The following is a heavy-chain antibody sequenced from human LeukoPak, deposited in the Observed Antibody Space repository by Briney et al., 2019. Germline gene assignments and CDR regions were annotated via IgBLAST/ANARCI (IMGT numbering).Heavy chain of an antibody. CDR2: IYYSGST. CDR1: GGSISSSSYY. V-gene: IGHV4-39*07. Sequence: SETLSLTCTVSGGSISSSSYYWGWIRQPPGKGLEWIGSIYYSGSTDYNPSLKSRVTISVDTSKNQFSLKLSSVTAADTAVYYCARGVGGSYQPDYWGQGTLVTVSS. CDR3: ARGVGGSYQPDY. J-gene: IGHJ4*02. D-gene: IGHD1-26*01.